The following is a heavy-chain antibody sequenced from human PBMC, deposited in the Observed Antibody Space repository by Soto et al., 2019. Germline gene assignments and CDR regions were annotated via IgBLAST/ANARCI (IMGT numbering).Heavy chain of an antibody. CDR2: INSDGTSA. D-gene: IGHD7-27*01. J-gene: IGHJ1*01. Sequence: EVQLVESGGGLVQPGGSLRLSCAASGFTFSNYWMHWVRQAPGKGLVWVSRINSDGTSASYADSVKGRFTISRDNAKNRLDLQMSSLRTEDTAVYYCARLSGDLPGYWGQGTLVTVSS. V-gene: IGHV3-74*01. CDR1: GFTFSNYW. CDR3: ARLSGDLPGY.